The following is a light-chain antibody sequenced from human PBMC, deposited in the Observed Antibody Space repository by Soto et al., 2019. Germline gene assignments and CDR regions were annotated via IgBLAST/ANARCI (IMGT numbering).Light chain of an antibody. J-gene: IGKJ4*01. CDR3: QQGNSFPLT. Sequence: DIQMTQSPSSVSASVGDRVTITCRASQDISSWLAWFQQKPGEAPSLLIYAASSLHSGVPSRFSGSGSGTDFTLTISSLPPEDFATYYCQQGNSFPLTFGGGTKVEI. V-gene: IGKV1-12*01. CDR2: AAS. CDR1: QDISSW.